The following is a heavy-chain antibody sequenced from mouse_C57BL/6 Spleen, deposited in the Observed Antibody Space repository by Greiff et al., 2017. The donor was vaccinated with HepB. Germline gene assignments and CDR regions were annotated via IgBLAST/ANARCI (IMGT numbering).Heavy chain of an antibody. CDR3: ARYIWGNYGRYFDV. D-gene: IGHD2-1*01. CDR1: GFTFTDYY. V-gene: IGHV7-3*01. Sequence: EVKLVDSGGGLVQPGGSLSLSCAASGFTFTDYYMSWVRQPPGKALEWLGFIRNKANGYTTEYSATVKGRFTISRDNSQSILYLQMKALRAEDSATYYCARYIWGNYGRYFDVWGTGTTVTVSS. J-gene: IGHJ1*03. CDR2: IRNKANGYTT.